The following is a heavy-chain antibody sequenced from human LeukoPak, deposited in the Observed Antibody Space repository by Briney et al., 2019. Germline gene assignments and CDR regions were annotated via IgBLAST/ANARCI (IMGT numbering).Heavy chain of an antibody. D-gene: IGHD5-24*01. CDR2: IKSRTDGGTT. CDR3: ATEFYSNGYNF. J-gene: IGHJ4*02. Sequence: GGSLRPSCPGSGFTFSSAWMTWVRQIPGKGLEWVGHIKSRTDGGTTDYAAPVKGRFTISRDDTKNTVYLQMNSLKTEDSAVYFCATEFYSNGYNFWGQGTLVIVSS. V-gene: IGHV3-15*01. CDR1: GFTFSSAW.